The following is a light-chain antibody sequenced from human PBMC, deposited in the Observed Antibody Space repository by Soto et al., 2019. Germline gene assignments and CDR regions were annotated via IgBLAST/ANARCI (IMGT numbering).Light chain of an antibody. V-gene: IGKV3-15*01. CDR3: QQYNNWPPFT. CDR2: GAS. Sequence: EIVMTQSPAPLSVSPGERATLSCRASQSVSSNLAWYQQKPGQAPRLLIYGASTRATGIPARFSGSGSGTEFTLNISSRQSEDFAVYYCQQYNNWPPFTFGPGTKVDIK. CDR1: QSVSSN. J-gene: IGKJ3*01.